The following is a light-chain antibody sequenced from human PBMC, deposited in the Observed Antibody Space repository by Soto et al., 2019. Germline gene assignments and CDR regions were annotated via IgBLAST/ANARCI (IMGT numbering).Light chain of an antibody. CDR3: GADHGSGSNFVYV. J-gene: IGLJ1*01. V-gene: IGLV9-49*01. Sequence: QLVLTQPPSASASLGASVTLTWTLSSGYSNYKVDWYQQRPGKGPRFVMRVGTGGIVGSKGDGIPDRFSVLGSGLNRYLTIKNIQEEDESDYHCGADHGSGSNFVYVFGTGTKLTVL. CDR2: VGTGGIVG. CDR1: SGYSNYK.